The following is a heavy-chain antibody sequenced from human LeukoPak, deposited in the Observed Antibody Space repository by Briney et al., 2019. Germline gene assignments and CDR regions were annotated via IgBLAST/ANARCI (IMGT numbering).Heavy chain of an antibody. CDR3: ARKNVLRYFDWLLKAHWFDP. CDR2: VYAHGGT. V-gene: IGHV4-61*02. Sequence: SQTLSLTCTVSGGSITIGSYYWSWIRQPAGKQLEWIGRVYAHGGTNYNPSLKSRVTISVDTSKNQFSLKLSSVTAADTAVYYCARKNVLRYFDWLLKAHWFDPWGQGTLVTVSS. J-gene: IGHJ5*02. CDR1: GGSITIGSYY. D-gene: IGHD3-9*01.